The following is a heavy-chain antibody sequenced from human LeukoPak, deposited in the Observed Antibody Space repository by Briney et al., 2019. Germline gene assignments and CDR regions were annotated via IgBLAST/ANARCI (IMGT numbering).Heavy chain of an antibody. Sequence: GGSLRLSCAASVFTFSSYSMNWARQAPGKGLEWVSYISSSSSTIYYADSVKGRFTISRDNAKNSLYLQMNSLRAEDTAVYYCARVADYYDSSGGAFDIWGQGTMVTVSS. CDR2: ISSSSSTI. V-gene: IGHV3-48*01. CDR1: VFTFSSYS. CDR3: ARVADYYDSSGGAFDI. J-gene: IGHJ3*02. D-gene: IGHD3-22*01.